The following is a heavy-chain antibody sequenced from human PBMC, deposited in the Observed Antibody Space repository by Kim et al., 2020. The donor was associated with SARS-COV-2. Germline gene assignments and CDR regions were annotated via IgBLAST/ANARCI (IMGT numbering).Heavy chain of an antibody. Sequence: SLKSRVTISVDTSKNQFSLKLSSVTAADTAVYYCAAMRYFDWLFHGLFDYWGQGTLVTVSS. D-gene: IGHD3-9*01. J-gene: IGHJ4*02. CDR3: AAMRYFDWLFHGLFDY. V-gene: IGHV4-34*01.